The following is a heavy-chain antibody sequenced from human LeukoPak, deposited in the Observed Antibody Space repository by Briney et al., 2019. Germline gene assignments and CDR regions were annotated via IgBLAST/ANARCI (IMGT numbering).Heavy chain of an antibody. J-gene: IGHJ4*02. V-gene: IGHV3-33*01. CDR2: IWFDGSQK. Sequence: GRSLRLSCAASGFTFSNYGMHWVRQAPGKGLEWVAVIWFDGSQKDYADSVKGRFTISRDTSRNTLYLQMNSLRAEDTAVYYCASQNRYCSSTNCFFDYWGQGTLVTVSS. CDR1: GFTFSNYG. CDR3: ASQNRYCSSTNCFFDY. D-gene: IGHD2-2*01.